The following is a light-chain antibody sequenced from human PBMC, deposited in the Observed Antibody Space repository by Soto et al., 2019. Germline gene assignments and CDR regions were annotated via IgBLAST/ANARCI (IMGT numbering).Light chain of an antibody. CDR2: WAS. J-gene: IGKJ2*01. CDR1: QTVLSYSNNKNY. Sequence: IVLTQSPDSLIVFLGGTATINCKTNQTVLSYSNNKNYFSWYQQKPGQPPKLVIYWASSRESGVSDRFTGSGSAKDFTLTISNVQPEDAAVYYCHQYFNAPYSFGQGTRLEVQ. CDR3: HQYFNAPYS. V-gene: IGKV4-1*01.